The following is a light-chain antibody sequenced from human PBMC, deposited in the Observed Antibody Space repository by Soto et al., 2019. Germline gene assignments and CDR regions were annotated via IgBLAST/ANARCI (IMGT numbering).Light chain of an antibody. J-gene: IGKJ4*01. CDR2: ATS. Sequence: DVQMTQSPSSLSAFVGDRVTITCRASQGIAPYLAWFQQKPGKVPKLLIYATSTLQSGVSSRFSGSGSGTDFTLTINSLTPEDVGTYYCQKYNSAPLTFGGGTKVEIK. CDR1: QGIAPY. V-gene: IGKV1-27*01. CDR3: QKYNSAPLT.